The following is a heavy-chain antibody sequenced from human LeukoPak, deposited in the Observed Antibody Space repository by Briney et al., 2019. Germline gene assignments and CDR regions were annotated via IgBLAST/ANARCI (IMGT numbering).Heavy chain of an antibody. J-gene: IGHJ4*02. CDR2: INHSGST. CDR1: GGSFSGYY. Sequence: SETLSLTCAVYGGSFSGYYWSWIRQPPGKGLEWIGEINHSGSTNYSPSLKSRVTISVDTSKNQFSLKLSSVTAADTAVYYCASTVLGYFDYWGQGTLVTVSS. CDR3: ASTVLGYFDY. V-gene: IGHV4-34*01. D-gene: IGHD4-17*01.